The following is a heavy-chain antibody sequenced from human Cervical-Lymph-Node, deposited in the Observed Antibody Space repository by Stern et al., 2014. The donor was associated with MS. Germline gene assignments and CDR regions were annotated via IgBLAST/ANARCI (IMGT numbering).Heavy chain of an antibody. D-gene: IGHD2-15*01. CDR3: ARDYAAPVDV. Sequence: DQLVESGGGLVKPGRSLRLSCAASGFTFSDYYMSWIRQAPGKGPEWVSYISLSGNSIYYADSVKGRFAISRDNAKNSLYLQMDSLRAEDTAVYYCARDYAAPVDVWGQGTTVTVSS. CDR2: ISLSGNSI. J-gene: IGHJ6*02. CDR1: GFTFSDYY. V-gene: IGHV3-11*01.